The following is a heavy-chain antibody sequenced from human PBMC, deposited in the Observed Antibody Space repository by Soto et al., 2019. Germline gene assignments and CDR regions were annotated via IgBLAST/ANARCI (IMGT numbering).Heavy chain of an antibody. Sequence: SETLSLTCAVYGGSFSGYYWSWIRQPPGKGLEWIGEINHSGSTNYNPSLKSRVTISVDTSKNQFSLKLSSVTAADTAVYYCARVYDFWSGYLDYCGQGTLVTVSS. D-gene: IGHD3-3*01. CDR1: GGSFSGYY. V-gene: IGHV4-34*01. CDR3: ARVYDFWSGYLDY. CDR2: INHSGST. J-gene: IGHJ4*02.